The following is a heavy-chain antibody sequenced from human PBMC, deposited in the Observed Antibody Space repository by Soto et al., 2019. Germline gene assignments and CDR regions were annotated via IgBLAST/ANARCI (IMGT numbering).Heavy chain of an antibody. CDR3: ARGGYCSSTSCYGGYFQH. D-gene: IGHD2-2*01. CDR1: GYTFTCYA. V-gene: IGHV1-3*01. J-gene: IGHJ1*01. CDR2: INAGNGNT. Sequence: ASVKVSCKASGYTFTCYAMYCVRQAPGQRLEWMGWINAGNGNTKYSQKFQGRVTITRDTSASTAYMELSSLRSEDTAVYYCARGGYCSSTSCYGGYFQHWGQGTLVTVSS.